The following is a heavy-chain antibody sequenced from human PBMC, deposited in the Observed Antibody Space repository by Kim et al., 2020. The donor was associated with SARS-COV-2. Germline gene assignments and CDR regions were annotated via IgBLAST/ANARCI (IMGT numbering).Heavy chain of an antibody. V-gene: IGHV3-49*02. J-gene: IGHJ6*02. Sequence: EYAASLKGRFTISRDDSKSIAYLQMNSLKTEDTAVYYCTTEGYYYYGMDVWGQGTTVTVSS. CDR3: TTEGYYYYGMDV.